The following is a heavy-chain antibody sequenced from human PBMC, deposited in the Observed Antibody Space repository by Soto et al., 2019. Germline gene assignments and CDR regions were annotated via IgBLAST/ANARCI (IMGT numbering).Heavy chain of an antibody. V-gene: IGHV3-30-3*01. J-gene: IGHJ4*02. CDR2: ISYDGSNK. Sequence: QAGGSLRLSCAASGFTFSSYAMHWVRQAPGKGLEWVAVISYDGSNKYYADSVKGRFTISRDNSKNTLYLQMNSLRAEDTAVYYCARADSSGYYYKVDYWGQGTLVTVSS. CDR1: GFTFSSYA. D-gene: IGHD3-22*01. CDR3: ARADSSGYYYKVDY.